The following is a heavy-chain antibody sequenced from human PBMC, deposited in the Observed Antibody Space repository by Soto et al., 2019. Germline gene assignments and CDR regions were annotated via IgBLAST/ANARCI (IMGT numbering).Heavy chain of an antibody. J-gene: IGHJ5*02. Sequence: GASVKACCKASGGTFSSYTSRWVQHDHEQGLEWMGWMNPNSGKTVYAQKFQGRVTMTRNTSISTAYMELSSLRSADTAVYYCARLGYCISTSCYDWFDPWGQGTLVTVSS. CDR3: ARLGYCISTSCYDWFDP. D-gene: IGHD2-2*01. CDR1: GGTFSSYT. V-gene: IGHV1-8*01. CDR2: MNPNSGKT.